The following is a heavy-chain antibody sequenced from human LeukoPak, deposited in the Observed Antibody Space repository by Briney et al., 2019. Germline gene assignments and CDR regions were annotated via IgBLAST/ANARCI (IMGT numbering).Heavy chain of an antibody. CDR1: GYTFTGYY. CDR2: INPNSGGT. J-gene: IGHJ4*02. D-gene: IGHD6-13*01. Sequence: GASVKVSCKASGYTFTGYYMHWVQQAPGQGLEWMGWINPNSGGTNYAQKFQGRVTMTRDTSISTAYMELSRLRSDDTAVYYCARDLLAAAVTPRDYWGQGTLVTVSP. CDR3: ARDLLAAAVTPRDY. V-gene: IGHV1-2*02.